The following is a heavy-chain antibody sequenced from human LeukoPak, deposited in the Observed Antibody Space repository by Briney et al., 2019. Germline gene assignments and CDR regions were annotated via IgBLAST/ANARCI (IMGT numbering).Heavy chain of an antibody. CDR3: ARLIGYCSSTSCYASWFDP. V-gene: IGHV5-51*01. D-gene: IGHD2-2*01. Sequence: GESLKISCKGSGYSFTSYWIGWVRQMPGKGLEWMGIIYPGDSDTRYSPSFQGQVTISADKSISTAYLQWSSLKASDTAMYYCARLIGYCSSTSCYASWFDPWGQGTLVTVSS. J-gene: IGHJ5*02. CDR1: GYSFTSYW. CDR2: IYPGDSDT.